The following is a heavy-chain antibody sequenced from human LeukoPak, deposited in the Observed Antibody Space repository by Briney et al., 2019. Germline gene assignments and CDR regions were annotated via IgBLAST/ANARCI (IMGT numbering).Heavy chain of an antibody. CDR2: IGYDGSNI. CDR1: GFTFSTYA. D-gene: IGHD4-11*01. J-gene: IGHJ4*02. V-gene: IGHV3-30*14. CDR3: ARDYGNRFDC. Sequence: GGSLRLSCAASGFTFSTYAMHWVRQATGKGLEWVAVIGYDGSNIYYADSVKGRFTISRDDSKNTLYLQMNSLRAENTAVYCCARDYGNRFDCWGQGTLVTVSS.